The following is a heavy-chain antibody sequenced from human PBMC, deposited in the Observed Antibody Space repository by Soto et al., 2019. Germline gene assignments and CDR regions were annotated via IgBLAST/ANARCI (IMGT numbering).Heavy chain of an antibody. CDR1: GYTFTSDA. V-gene: IGHV1-3*01. Sequence: GASVKVSCKASGYTFTSDAMHWVRQAPGQRLGWIGWINAGNGNTKYSQKFQGRVTITRDTSASTAYMELSSLRSEDTAVYYCARDLIYSGYKGIHYYMDVWGKGTTVTVSS. CDR2: INAGNGNT. D-gene: IGHD5-12*01. J-gene: IGHJ6*03. CDR3: ARDLIYSGYKGIHYYMDV.